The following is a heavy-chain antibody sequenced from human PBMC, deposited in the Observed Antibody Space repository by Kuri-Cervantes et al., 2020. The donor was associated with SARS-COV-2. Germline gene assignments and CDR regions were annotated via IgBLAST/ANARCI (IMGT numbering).Heavy chain of an antibody. CDR2: ISAYNGNT. CDR3: ARGEGLRPPTRGVTFDY. V-gene: IGHV1-18*01. Sequence: ASVKVSCKASGYTFTSYGISWVRQAPGQGLEWMGWISAYNGNTNYAQKLQGRVTMTTDTSTSTAYMELRSLRSDDTAVYYCARGEGLRPPTRGVTFDYWGQGTLVTVSS. D-gene: IGHD5-18*01. CDR1: GYTFTSYG. J-gene: IGHJ4*02.